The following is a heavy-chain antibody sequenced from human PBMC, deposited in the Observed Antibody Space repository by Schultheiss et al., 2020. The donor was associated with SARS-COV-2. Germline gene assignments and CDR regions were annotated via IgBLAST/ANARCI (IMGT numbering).Heavy chain of an antibody. CDR3: ATFSGPYSSYYYMDV. CDR1: GFMFSNFY. V-gene: IGHV3-74*01. D-gene: IGHD2/OR15-2a*01. Sequence: GGSLRLSCAASGFMFSNFYMHWVRQAPGKGLVWVSRINADGSTTSYADSVRGRFTISRDNAKNTLYLQMNFLRAEDTAVYYCATFSGPYSSYYYMDVWGKGTTVTVSS. J-gene: IGHJ6*03. CDR2: INADGSTT.